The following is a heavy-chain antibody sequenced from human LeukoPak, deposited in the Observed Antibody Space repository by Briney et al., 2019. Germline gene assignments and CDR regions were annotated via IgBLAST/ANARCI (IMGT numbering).Heavy chain of an antibody. CDR2: INASGST. V-gene: IGHV4-34*01. CDR3: ARGRHDITMIVVVMTSVSYYLDV. J-gene: IGHJ6*03. D-gene: IGHD3-22*01. Sequence: SETLSLTCAVYGGSFSGFDWSWIRQSPGKGLEWIGDINASGSTYYNPSLKSRLTISVDTSKNQFSLQLRSVTADDTAVYYCARGRHDITMIVVVMTSVSYYLDVWGKGTTVTVS. CDR1: GGSFSGFD.